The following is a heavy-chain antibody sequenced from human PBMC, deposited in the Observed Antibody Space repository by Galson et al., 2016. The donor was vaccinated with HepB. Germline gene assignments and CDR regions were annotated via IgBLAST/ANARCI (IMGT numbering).Heavy chain of an antibody. CDR1: GFTVSSRS. D-gene: IGHD1-1*01. CDR3: ARHQLFYYHYGMDF. J-gene: IGHJ6*02. CDR2: IKQDGSEE. Sequence: SLRLSCAASGFTVSSRSMSWVRQAPGKGLEWVANIKQDGSEEYYLDSVKGRFTISRDNAKNSLFLQMNSLRAEDTAVYYCARHQLFYYHYGMDFWGQGTPVTVSS. V-gene: IGHV3-7*01.